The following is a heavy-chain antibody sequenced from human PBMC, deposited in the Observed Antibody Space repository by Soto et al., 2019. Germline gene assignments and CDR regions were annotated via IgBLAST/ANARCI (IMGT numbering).Heavy chain of an antibody. Sequence: TGGSLRLSCAVSGFTFSDSAMHWVRQASGEGLEWVGRVRSKAKTYATAYAASVKGRFTISRDDSKNTAYLQMNSLKTEDTAVYYCTPEGAGFGYWGQGTLVTVS. J-gene: IGHJ4*02. D-gene: IGHD1-26*01. CDR1: GFTFSDSA. V-gene: IGHV3-73*01. CDR3: TPEGAGFGY. CDR2: VRSKAKTYAT.